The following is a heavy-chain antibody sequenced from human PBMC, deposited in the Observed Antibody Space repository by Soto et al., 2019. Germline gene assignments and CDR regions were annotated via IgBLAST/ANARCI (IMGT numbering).Heavy chain of an antibody. CDR1: GLDFSSEV. Sequence: LRLSCAASGLDFSSEVMCWVRQAPGKGLEWVSSISGSGRTIYHADSMRGRFAISRDNSKNSLYLQLNNLRVDDTAVYYCAKVGPSHYYGMDVWGQGTTVTVSS. D-gene: IGHD1-26*01. CDR2: ISGSGRTI. J-gene: IGHJ6*02. V-gene: IGHV3-23*01. CDR3: AKVGPSHYYGMDV.